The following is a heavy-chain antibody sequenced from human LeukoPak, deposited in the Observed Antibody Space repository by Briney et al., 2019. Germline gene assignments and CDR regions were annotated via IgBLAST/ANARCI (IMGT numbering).Heavy chain of an antibody. Sequence: PSQTLSLTCTVSGGSISSGGYYWSWIRQPPGKGLEWIGYIYHSGSTYYNPSLKSRVTISVDTSRNQFSLKLSSVTAADTAVYYCARVFGTTVTTGYAFDIWGQGTMVTVSS. V-gene: IGHV4-30-2*01. CDR3: ARVFGTTVTTGYAFDI. D-gene: IGHD4-11*01. J-gene: IGHJ3*02. CDR1: GGSISSGGYY. CDR2: IYHSGST.